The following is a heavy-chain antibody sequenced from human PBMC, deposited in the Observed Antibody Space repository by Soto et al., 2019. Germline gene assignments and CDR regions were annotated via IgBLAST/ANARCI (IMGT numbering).Heavy chain of an antibody. V-gene: IGHV2-5*02. CDR1: GFSLSTSGVG. J-gene: IGHJ4*02. Sequence: QITLKESGPTLVKPTQTLTLTCTFSGFSLSTSGVGVGWIRQPPGKALEWLALIYWDDDKRYSPSLKSRLTHTKDTPKNQMVLKMTNMDPVDTATYYCAHLTPYSWSWYSIDYWGQGTLVTVSS. CDR2: IYWDDDK. D-gene: IGHD6-13*01. CDR3: AHLTPYSWSWYSIDY.